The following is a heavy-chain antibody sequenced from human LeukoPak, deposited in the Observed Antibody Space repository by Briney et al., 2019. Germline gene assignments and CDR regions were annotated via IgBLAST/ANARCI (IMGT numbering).Heavy chain of an antibody. Sequence: GGSLRLSCAASGFIFSSYAMSWVRQAPGKGLEWVSSISSSSSYIYYADSVKGRFTISRDNAKNSLYLQMNSLRAEDTAVYYCARDRPHYDILTDYYYYYMDVWGKGTTVTVSS. CDR1: GFIFSSYA. D-gene: IGHD3-9*01. J-gene: IGHJ6*03. CDR3: ARDRPHYDILTDYYYYYMDV. V-gene: IGHV3-21*01. CDR2: ISSSSSYI.